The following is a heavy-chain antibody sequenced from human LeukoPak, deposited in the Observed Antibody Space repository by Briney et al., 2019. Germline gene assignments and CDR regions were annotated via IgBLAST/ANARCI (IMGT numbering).Heavy chain of an antibody. CDR1: GFTFSTYW. V-gene: IGHV3-74*01. CDR3: ARGRDYALEY. Sequence: GGSLRLSCAASGFTFSTYWMHWVPQAPGKGLMWVSQINPDGSGTYSADSVKGRFTISRDNAKNTLYLQMNSLRAEDTAVYYCARGRDYALEYWGQGTLATVSS. CDR2: INPDGSGT. J-gene: IGHJ4*02. D-gene: IGHD4-17*01.